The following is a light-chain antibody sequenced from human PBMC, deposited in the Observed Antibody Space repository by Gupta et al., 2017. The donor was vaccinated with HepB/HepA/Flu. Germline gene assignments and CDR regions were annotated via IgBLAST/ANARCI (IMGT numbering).Light chain of an antibody. J-gene: IGKJ1*01. Sequence: DIVMTQSPDSLAVSPGERATINCKSSQSLLYSSNNKNYLAWYQQKPGQPPKLLIYWASTRVSGVPDRFSGSGSGTDFTLTISSLQAEDVAVYHCHQYYTTPWTFGQGTKVEI. CDR3: HQYYTTPWT. CDR2: WAS. CDR1: QSLLYSSNNKNY. V-gene: IGKV4-1*01.